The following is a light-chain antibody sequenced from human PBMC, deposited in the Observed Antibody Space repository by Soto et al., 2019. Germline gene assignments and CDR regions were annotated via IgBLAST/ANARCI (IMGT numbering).Light chain of an antibody. CDR2: DND. V-gene: IGLV1-51*01. CDR3: GAWDNSLSVVV. Sequence: QSVLTQPHSVSAGPGQKVTISCSGSSSNIGRNYVSWYQHLPGTAPKLLIYDNDKRPSGIPDRFSGSKSGTSATLGITGLQTGDEADYYCGAWDNSLSVVVFGGGTKVTVL. J-gene: IGLJ2*01. CDR1: SSNIGRNY.